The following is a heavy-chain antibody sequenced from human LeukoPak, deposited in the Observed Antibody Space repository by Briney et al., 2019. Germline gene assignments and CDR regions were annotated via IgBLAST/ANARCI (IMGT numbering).Heavy chain of an antibody. J-gene: IGHJ4*02. V-gene: IGHV1-24*01. CDR2: FDPEDGET. CDR1: GYTLTELS. D-gene: IGHD3-16*02. Sequence: GASVKVSCKVSGYTLTELSMHWVRQAPGKGLEWMGGFDPEDGETIYAQKFQGRVTMTEDTSTDTAYMELSSLRSEDTAVYYCANPRRYDYVCGSYQRTLDYWGQGTLVTVSS. CDR3: ANPRRYDYVCGSYQRTLDY.